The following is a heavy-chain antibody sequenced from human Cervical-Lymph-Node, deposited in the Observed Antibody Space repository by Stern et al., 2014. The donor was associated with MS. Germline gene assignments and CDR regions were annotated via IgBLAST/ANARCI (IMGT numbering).Heavy chain of an antibody. CDR2: IDYSGTT. D-gene: IGHD5-24*01. CDR3: SRDADGYSLVFGY. CDR1: GGSISSAEYY. Sequence: QVQLQESGPGPVKPSQTLSLTCAVTGGSISSAEYYWSWIRQSPGKGLERIGYIDYSGTTYYNPSLKSRVTISVDTSKNQFSLNLRSVTAADTAVYYCSRDADGYSLVFGYWGRGTLVTVSS. J-gene: IGHJ4*02. V-gene: IGHV4-30-4*01.